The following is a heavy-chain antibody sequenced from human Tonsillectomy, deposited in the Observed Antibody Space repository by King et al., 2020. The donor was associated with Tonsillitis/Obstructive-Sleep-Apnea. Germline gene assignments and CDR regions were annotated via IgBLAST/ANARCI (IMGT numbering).Heavy chain of an antibody. D-gene: IGHD3-10*01. Sequence: VQLVESGGGLVKPGGSLKLSCAASGFTFRNFWMNWVRQAPGEGLEWVGRIKSETDGGTTDYAAPVKGRFTISRDDSENTLFLQMNSLKTEDTAFYYCTTAPAVSNDALGSYSFDYWGQGTLVTVSS. CDR1: GFTFRNFW. V-gene: IGHV3-15*01. J-gene: IGHJ4*02. CDR2: IKSETDGGTT. CDR3: TTAPAVSNDALGSYSFDY.